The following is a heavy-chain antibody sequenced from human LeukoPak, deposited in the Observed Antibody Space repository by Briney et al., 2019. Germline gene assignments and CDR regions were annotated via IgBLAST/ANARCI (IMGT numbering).Heavy chain of an antibody. CDR1: GYTFTSYG. CDR2: ISAYNGNT. V-gene: IGHV1-18*01. Sequence: ASVKVSCKASGYTFTSYGISWVRQAPGQGLEWMGWISAYNGNTNYAQKLQGRATMTTDTSTSTAYMELRSLRSDDTAVYYCARDRVPSLTFDAFDIWGQGTMVTVSS. D-gene: IGHD2-2*01. CDR3: ARDRVPSLTFDAFDI. J-gene: IGHJ3*02.